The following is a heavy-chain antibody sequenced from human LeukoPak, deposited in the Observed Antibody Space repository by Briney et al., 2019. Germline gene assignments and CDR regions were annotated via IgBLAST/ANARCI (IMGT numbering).Heavy chain of an antibody. CDR1: GFTFSSYA. CDR3: AREFPLLNSGSPHTPSDY. CDR2: ISYDGSNK. J-gene: IGHJ4*02. V-gene: IGHV3-30-3*01. D-gene: IGHD1-26*01. Sequence: GGSLRLSCAASGFTFSSYAMHWVRQAPGKGLEWVAVISYDGSNKYYADSVKGRFTISRDNSKNTLYLQMNSLRAEDTAVYYCAREFPLLNSGSPHTPSDYWGQGTLVTVSS.